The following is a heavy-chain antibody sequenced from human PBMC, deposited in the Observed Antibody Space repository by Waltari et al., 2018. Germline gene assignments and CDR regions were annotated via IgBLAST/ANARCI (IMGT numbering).Heavy chain of an antibody. CDR1: GFVFVNCC. Sequence: EVNFVESGGCMVKPGASQRLCCAVYGFVFVNCCMTWVLQAQGKVLELVAFISGSGKFLYYGDSVKGRCTMSRDNAKNLIYLQMNGLRGEDSGVYYWARGRMTTMLTPWDFWGQGTLVTVSS. J-gene: IGHJ1*01. CDR2: ISGSGKFL. V-gene: IGHV3-21*06. CDR3: ARGRMTTMLTPWDF. D-gene: IGHD4-17*01.